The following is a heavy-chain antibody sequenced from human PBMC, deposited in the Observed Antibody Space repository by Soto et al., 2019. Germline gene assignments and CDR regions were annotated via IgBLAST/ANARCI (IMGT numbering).Heavy chain of an antibody. CDR2: INTAYT. D-gene: IGHD3-16*01. CDR3: VRDIEAGGAGY. J-gene: IGHJ4*02. V-gene: IGHV3-74*01. Sequence: GSLRLSCAASGFTFSRFWMHWVRQAPGKGLVWVSRINTAYTDYADSVKGRFTVSRDNAKNFLYLQMNSLRVEDTALYFCVRDIEAGGAGYWGQGTLVTVSS. CDR1: GFTFSRFW.